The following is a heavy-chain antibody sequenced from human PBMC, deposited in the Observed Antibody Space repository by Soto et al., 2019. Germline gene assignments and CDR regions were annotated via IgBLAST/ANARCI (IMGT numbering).Heavy chain of an antibody. CDR3: WSSAPPTITNWSGGSCYPANYYYYGMDV. CDR1: GFTFSSYA. D-gene: IGHD2-15*01. J-gene: IGHJ6*02. Sequence: GGSLRLSCAASGFTFSSYAMSWVRQAPGKGLEWVSAISGSGGSTYYADSVKGRFTISRDNSKNTLYLQMNSLRAEDTAVYYWWSSAPPTITNWSGGSCYPANYYYYGMDVWGQGTTGTAS. V-gene: IGHV3-23*01. CDR2: ISGSGGST.